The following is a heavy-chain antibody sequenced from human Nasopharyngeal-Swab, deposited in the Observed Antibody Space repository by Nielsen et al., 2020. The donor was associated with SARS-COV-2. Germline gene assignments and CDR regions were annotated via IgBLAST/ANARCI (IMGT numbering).Heavy chain of an antibody. Sequence: ASVKVSCKASGYTFTGYYMHWVRQAPGQGLEWMGWINPNSGGTNYAQKFQGRVTMTRDTSISTAYMELSRLRSDDTAGYYCARDPTSVAGTGDYYYGMDVWGQGTTVTVSS. V-gene: IGHV1-2*02. D-gene: IGHD6-19*01. J-gene: IGHJ6*02. CDR3: ARDPTSVAGTGDYYYGMDV. CDR2: INPNSGGT. CDR1: GYTFTGYY.